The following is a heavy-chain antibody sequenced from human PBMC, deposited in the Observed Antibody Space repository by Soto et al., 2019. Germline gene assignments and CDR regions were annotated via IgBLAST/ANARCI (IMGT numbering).Heavy chain of an antibody. CDR3: AREGIAAAGVRGNWSDP. CDR1: GGSFSGYY. D-gene: IGHD6-13*01. Sequence: QVQLQQWGAGLLKPSETLSLTCAVYGGSFSGYYWSWIRQPPGKGLEWIGEINHSGSTNYNPSLKSRVTISVDTSKNQFSLKLSSVTAADTAVYYCAREGIAAAGVRGNWSDPWGQGTLVTVSS. V-gene: IGHV4-34*01. CDR2: INHSGST. J-gene: IGHJ5*02.